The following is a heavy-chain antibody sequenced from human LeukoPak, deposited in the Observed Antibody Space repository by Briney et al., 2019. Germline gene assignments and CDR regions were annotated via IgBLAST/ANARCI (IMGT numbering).Heavy chain of an antibody. D-gene: IGHD6-19*01. CDR1: GYTFTGYY. J-gene: IGHJ4*02. Sequence: ASVKASCKASGYTFTGYYMHWVRQAPGQGLEWMGWINPNSGGTNYAQKFQGRVTMTRDTSISTAYMELSRLRSDDTAVYYCARTMVAGSNSGFDYWGQGTLVTVSS. CDR3: ARTMVAGSNSGFDY. CDR2: INPNSGGT. V-gene: IGHV1-2*02.